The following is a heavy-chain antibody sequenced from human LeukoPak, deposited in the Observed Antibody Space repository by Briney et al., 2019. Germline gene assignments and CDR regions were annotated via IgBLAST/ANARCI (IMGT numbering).Heavy chain of an antibody. CDR3: ARVDANTWYGKIDY. Sequence: ASVKVSCKASGYTFTAHQVHWVRLAPGQGLEWMGWLNPNSGGTNYAQKFQGRVTMTRDTSINTAYMELNSLRSDDTAVYYCARVDANTWYGKIDYWGQGTLVTVSS. CDR1: GYTFTAHQ. V-gene: IGHV1-2*02. CDR2: LNPNSGGT. D-gene: IGHD6-13*01. J-gene: IGHJ4*02.